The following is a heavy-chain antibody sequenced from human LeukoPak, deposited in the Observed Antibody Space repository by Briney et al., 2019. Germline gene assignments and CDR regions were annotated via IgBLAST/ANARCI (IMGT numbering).Heavy chain of an antibody. CDR1: GGSINKYW. V-gene: IGHV4-4*02. CDR2: IYHSGKT. J-gene: IGHJ4*02. CDR3: ARHIAVAGQRGFDY. Sequence: SETLSLTCAISGGSINKYWWRWVRQPAGKGLERIGEIYHSGKTNYNVSLKSRVTMSVDKSKNQFSLKLTSVPAADTAFYFCARHIAVAGQRGFDYWGQGTLVTVSS. D-gene: IGHD6-19*01.